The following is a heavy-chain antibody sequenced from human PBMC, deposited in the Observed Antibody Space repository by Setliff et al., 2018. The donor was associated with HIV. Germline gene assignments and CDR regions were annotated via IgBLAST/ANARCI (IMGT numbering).Heavy chain of an antibody. CDR3: AHVLVVVAAYYFDY. CDR2: FYWDDDK. D-gene: IGHD2-15*01. Sequence: ESGPTLVNPTQTPTLTCTFSGFSLSTSGVGVGWIRQPPGKALEWLALFYWDDDKRYSPSLKSRLTITKDTSKNQVVLTMTNMDPVDTATYYCAHVLVVVAAYYFDYWGQGTLVTVSS. V-gene: IGHV2-5*02. CDR1: GFSLSTSGVG. J-gene: IGHJ4*02.